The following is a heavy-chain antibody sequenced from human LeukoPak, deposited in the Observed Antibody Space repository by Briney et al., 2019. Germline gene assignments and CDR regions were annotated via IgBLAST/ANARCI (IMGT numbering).Heavy chain of an antibody. CDR2: IKQDGSEK. J-gene: IGHJ3*02. D-gene: IGHD3-9*01. V-gene: IGHV3-7*03. CDR3: AKDREVNYDILTGYYPIHAFDI. Sequence: PGGSLRLSCAVSGFTFSSFWMSWVRQAPGKGLEWVANIKQDGSEKYYVDSVKGRFTISRDNSKNTLYLQMNSLRAEDTAVYYCAKDREVNYDILTGYYPIHAFDIWGQGTMVTVSS. CDR1: GFTFSSFW.